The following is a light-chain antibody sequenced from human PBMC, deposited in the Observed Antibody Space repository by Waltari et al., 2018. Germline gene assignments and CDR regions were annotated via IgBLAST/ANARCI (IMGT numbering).Light chain of an antibody. Sequence: QSALIQPASVSGSPGQSITLSCTGTSSNIGSYNLVSWSQQYPAKAPKVMIYEVYKRPSGVSNRFSGSKSGNTASLTISGLQAEDETDYYCCSYAGSNSWVFGGGTKVTVL. CDR2: EVY. V-gene: IGLV2-23*02. J-gene: IGLJ3*02. CDR3: CSYAGSNSWV. CDR1: SSNIGSYNL.